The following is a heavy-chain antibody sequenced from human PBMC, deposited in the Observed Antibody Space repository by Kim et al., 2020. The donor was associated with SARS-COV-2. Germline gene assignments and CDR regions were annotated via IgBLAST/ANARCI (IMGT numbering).Heavy chain of an antibody. Sequence: GGSLRLSCAASGFIVSDNYMTWVRQAPGQGLEWVSVIYSGGTTYYADSVRGRFTISRDNSKNTLYLQMTSLRAEDTAVYYCARDVGDYNGMNNWGQGTTVTVSS. D-gene: IGHD3-10*01. CDR2: IYSGGTT. V-gene: IGHV3-53*01. J-gene: IGHJ6*02. CDR3: ARDVGDYNGMNN. CDR1: GFIVSDNY.